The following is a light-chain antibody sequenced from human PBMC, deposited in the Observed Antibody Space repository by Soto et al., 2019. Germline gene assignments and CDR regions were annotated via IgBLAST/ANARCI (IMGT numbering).Light chain of an antibody. CDR1: SSDVGGSNF. CDR3: VSYTSSTTYV. CDR2: DVA. V-gene: IGLV2-14*03. Sequence: QSVLTKPASVSDSPGQSITISCTGTSSDVGGSNFVSWYQQHPGKPPKLIIYDVANRPSGVSNRFSGSKSGSTASLIISRXQTEDEADYYCVSYTSSTTYVFGTGTKVTVL. J-gene: IGLJ1*01.